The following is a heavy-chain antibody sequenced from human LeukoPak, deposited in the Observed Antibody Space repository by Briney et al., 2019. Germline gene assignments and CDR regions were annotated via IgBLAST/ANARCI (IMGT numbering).Heavy chain of an antibody. CDR1: GDSISYFY. CDR2: IYTSGST. CDR3: ARTAGDYYDSSGYEE. D-gene: IGHD3-22*01. V-gene: IGHV4-4*07. J-gene: IGHJ4*02. Sequence: PSETLSLTCSVSGDSISYFYWSWIRQPAGKGLEWIGRIYTSGSTNYNPSLKSRVTISVDTSKNQFSLKLSSVTAADTAVYYCARTAGDYYDSSGYEEWGQGTLVTVSS.